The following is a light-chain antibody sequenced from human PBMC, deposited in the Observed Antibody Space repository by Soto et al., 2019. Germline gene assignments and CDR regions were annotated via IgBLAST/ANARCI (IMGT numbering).Light chain of an antibody. V-gene: IGLV2-14*03. Sequence: QSALTQPASVSGSPGQSITISCTGTSSDVGGYNYVSWYQQHPGKAPKLLINDVSNRPSGISDRFSGSKSGNTASLTISGLQADDEADYYCSSYTSSTTNVFGTGTKLTVL. CDR1: SSDVGGYNY. CDR2: DVS. CDR3: SSYTSSTTNV. J-gene: IGLJ1*01.